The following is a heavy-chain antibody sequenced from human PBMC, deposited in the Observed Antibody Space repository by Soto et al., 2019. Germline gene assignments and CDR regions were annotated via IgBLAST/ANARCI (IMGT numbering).Heavy chain of an antibody. CDR2: ISYDGSNK. J-gene: IGHJ4*02. CDR1: GFTFSSYG. D-gene: IGHD3-10*01. V-gene: IGHV3-30*03. Sequence: QVQLVESGGGVVQPGRSLRLSCAASGFTFSSYGMHWVRQAPGKGLEWVAVISYDGSNKYYADSVKGRFTISRDNSKNTLYLLMNSLRAEDTALYYCVGGQYYFDYRGQGILVTVSP. CDR3: VGGQYYFDY.